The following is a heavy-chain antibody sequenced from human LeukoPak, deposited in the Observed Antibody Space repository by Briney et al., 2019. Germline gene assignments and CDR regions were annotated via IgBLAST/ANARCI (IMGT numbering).Heavy chain of an antibody. D-gene: IGHD1-1*01. J-gene: IGHJ4*02. V-gene: IGHV3-48*01. CDR3: ARDHNYAFDN. CDR1: GFPFIEYS. Sequence: GGSLRLSCTASGFPFIEYSMNWFRQVPGKGLEWISYIGIDSGNTKYADSVRGRFTISADKAKNSLYLQMNSLRLEDTAVYYCARDHNYAFDNWGQGTLVSVAS. CDR2: IGIDSGNT.